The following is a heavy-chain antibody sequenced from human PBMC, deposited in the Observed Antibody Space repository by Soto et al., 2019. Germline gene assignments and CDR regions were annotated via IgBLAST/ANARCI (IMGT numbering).Heavy chain of an antibody. CDR1: GSSMSSGGYY. CDR3: ARDRHNNFFDP. CDR2: IYYSGST. V-gene: IGHV4-31*03. Sequence: SETLSLTCTVSGSSMSSGGYYWTWIRQSPGKGLEWIGYIYYSGSTYYNPSLESRVAISLDTSRSQFSLTLHSVTAADTAIYYCARDRHNNFFDPWGQGTLVTVS. J-gene: IGHJ5*02. D-gene: IGHD6-6*01.